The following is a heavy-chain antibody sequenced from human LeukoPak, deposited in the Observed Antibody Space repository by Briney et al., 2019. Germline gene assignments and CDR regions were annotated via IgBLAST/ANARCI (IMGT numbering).Heavy chain of an antibody. Sequence: GGSLRLSCAASGFTFDDYAMHWVRHAPGKGLEWVSGISWNSGSIGYADSVKGRFTISRDNAKNSLYLQMNSLRAEDMALYYCAKDGTSGAFDIWGQGTMVTVSS. CDR3: AKDGTSGAFDI. V-gene: IGHV3-9*03. D-gene: IGHD1-14*01. CDR2: ISWNSGSI. CDR1: GFTFDDYA. J-gene: IGHJ3*02.